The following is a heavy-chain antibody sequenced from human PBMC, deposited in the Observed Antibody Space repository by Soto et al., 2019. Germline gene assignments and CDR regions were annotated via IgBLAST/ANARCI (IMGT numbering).Heavy chain of an antibody. CDR2: IYYSGST. V-gene: IGHV4-39*01. CDR1: GGSISSSSYY. Sequence: KASETLSLTCTVSGGSISSSSYYWGWIRQPPGKGLEWIGSIYYSGSTYYNPSLKSRVTISVDTSKNQFSLKLSSVTAADTAVYYCARPSVAGSAFGMDVWGQGTTVTVSS. CDR3: ARPSVAGSAFGMDV. J-gene: IGHJ6*02. D-gene: IGHD6-19*01.